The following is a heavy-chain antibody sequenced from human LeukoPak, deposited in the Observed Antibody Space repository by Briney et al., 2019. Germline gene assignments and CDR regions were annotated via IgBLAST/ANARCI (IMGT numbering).Heavy chain of an antibody. D-gene: IGHD6-13*01. V-gene: IGHV7-4-1*02. Sequence: ASVKASCKASGYTFTSYAMNWVRQAPGQGLEWMGWINTNTGNPTYAQGFTGRFVFSLDTSVGTAYLQISSLKAEDTAVYYCACGSSWYVRSNWFDPWGQGTLVTVSS. J-gene: IGHJ5*02. CDR2: INTNTGNP. CDR1: GYTFTSYA. CDR3: ACGSSWYVRSNWFDP.